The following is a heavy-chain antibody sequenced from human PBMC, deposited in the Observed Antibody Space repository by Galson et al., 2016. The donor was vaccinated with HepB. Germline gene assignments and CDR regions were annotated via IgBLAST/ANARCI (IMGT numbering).Heavy chain of an antibody. D-gene: IGHD2-21*01. V-gene: IGHV3-30*18. Sequence: SLRLSCAASGFTFSNYGFHWVRQAPGKGLEWVAVISNDGNNEYYADSVKGRFTISRDNLKNTLFLHMNSLKTEDTAVYYCAKGSAYCPGHCYSFTDHWGQGTLVTVSS. CDR2: ISNDGNNE. CDR1: GFTFSNYG. J-gene: IGHJ4*02. CDR3: AKGSAYCPGHCYSFTDH.